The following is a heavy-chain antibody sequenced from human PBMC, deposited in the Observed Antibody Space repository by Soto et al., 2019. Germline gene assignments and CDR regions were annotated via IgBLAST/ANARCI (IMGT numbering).Heavy chain of an antibody. CDR3: VKDESINWYSGHFRH. J-gene: IGHJ1*01. CDR2: INWNSGSI. Sequence: GGSLRLSCAASGFTFDGYAMHWVRQVPGKGLEWVSGINWNSGSIGYADSVKGRFAISRDNAKNSLHLQMNSLRAEDTAFYYCVKDESINWYSGHFRHWGQGTLVTVSS. V-gene: IGHV3-9*01. CDR1: GFTFDGYA. D-gene: IGHD6-13*01.